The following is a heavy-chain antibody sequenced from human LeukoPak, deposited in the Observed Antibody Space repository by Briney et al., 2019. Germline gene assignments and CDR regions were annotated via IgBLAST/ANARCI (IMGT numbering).Heavy chain of an antibody. D-gene: IGHD6-19*01. CDR2: ISSSSSYI. Sequence: GGSLRLSCAASGFTFSSYSMNWVRQAPGKGLGWVSYISSSSSYIYYADSVMSRFTISRDNAKNSLYLQMNSLRAEDTAVYYCARDSSGGDDFDYWGQGTLVTVSS. V-gene: IGHV3-21*01. CDR3: ARDSSGGDDFDY. CDR1: GFTFSSYS. J-gene: IGHJ4*02.